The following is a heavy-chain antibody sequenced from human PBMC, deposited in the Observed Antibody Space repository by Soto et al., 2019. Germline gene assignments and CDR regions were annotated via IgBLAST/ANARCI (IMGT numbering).Heavy chain of an antibody. CDR1: GYTFTSYA. CDR3: ARSIVVVTALDY. J-gene: IGHJ4*02. D-gene: IGHD2-21*02. Sequence: ASVKVSCKASGYTFTSYAMHWVRQAPGQRLEWMGWINAGNGNTKYPQKFQGRVTITRDTSASTAYMELSSLRSEDTAVYYCARSIVVVTALDYLGQGTLVTVSS. CDR2: INAGNGNT. V-gene: IGHV1-3*01.